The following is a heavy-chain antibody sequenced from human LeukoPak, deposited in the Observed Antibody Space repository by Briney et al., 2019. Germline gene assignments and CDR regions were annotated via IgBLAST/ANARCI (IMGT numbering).Heavy chain of an antibody. CDR2: IRSKTYGGTT. Sequence: PGGSLRLSCTASGFTFGDYAMSWVRQAPGKGLEWVGIIRSKTYGGTTEYATSVKGRFSISRDDSNSVAYLQMSSLKTEDTAVYYCAGRYYDSSGYTYPGDYWGQGTLVTVCS. CDR3: AGRYYDSSGYTYPGDY. D-gene: IGHD3-22*01. J-gene: IGHJ4*02. V-gene: IGHV3-49*04. CDR1: GFTFGDYA.